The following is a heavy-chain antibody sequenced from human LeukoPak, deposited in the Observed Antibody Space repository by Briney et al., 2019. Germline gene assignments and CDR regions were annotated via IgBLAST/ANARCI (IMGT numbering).Heavy chain of an antibody. J-gene: IGHJ4*02. V-gene: IGHV3-23*01. CDR2: ISGSGTNT. Sequence: GGSLRLSCAASGFTFSDYYMSWIRQAPGKGLEWVSGISGSGTNTNYADSVKGRFTISRDNSKNTVYLQMKSLRAEDTAVYYCAKSSRPVTAMAFFDYWGQGTLVAVSS. CDR1: GFTFSDYY. CDR3: AKSSRPVTAMAFFDY. D-gene: IGHD5-18*01.